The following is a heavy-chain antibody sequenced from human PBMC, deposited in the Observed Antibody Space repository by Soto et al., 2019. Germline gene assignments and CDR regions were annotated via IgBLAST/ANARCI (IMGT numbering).Heavy chain of an antibody. CDR1: GFTFSSYG. D-gene: IGHD6-6*01. J-gene: IGHJ4*02. CDR3: ARDFEYSSSSTDY. Sequence: PGGSLRLSCAASGFTFSSYGMHWVRQAPGKGLEWVAVIWYDGSNKYYADSVKGRFTISRDNSKNTLYLQMNSLRAEDTAVYYCARDFEYSSSSTDYWGQGTLVTVSS. CDR2: IWYDGSNK. V-gene: IGHV3-33*01.